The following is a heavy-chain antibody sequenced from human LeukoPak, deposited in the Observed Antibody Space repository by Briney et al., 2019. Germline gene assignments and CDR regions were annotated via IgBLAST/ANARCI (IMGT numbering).Heavy chain of an antibody. V-gene: IGHV3-13*01. D-gene: IGHD6-13*01. Sequence: PGGSLRLSCSASGFSFGNYDMHWVRQPTGKGLEWVSAVGTGGDTYYAGSVKGRFTVVRENAKNTLYLQMNSLRAGDTAMYYCARRSAAAGIDAFDIWGQGTMVTVSS. CDR3: ARRSAAAGIDAFDI. CDR1: GFSFGNYD. J-gene: IGHJ3*02. CDR2: VGTGGDT.